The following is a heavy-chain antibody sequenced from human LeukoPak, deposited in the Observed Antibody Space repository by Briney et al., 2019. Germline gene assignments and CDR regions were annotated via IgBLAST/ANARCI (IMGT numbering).Heavy chain of an antibody. CDR1: GYTFTGYY. Sequence: VASVKVSCKASGYTFTGYYMHWVRQAPGQGLEWMGIINPSGGSTSYAQKFQGRVTMTRDTSTSTVYMELSSLRSEDTAVYYCARDWAGRPRLGRDFDYWGQGTLVTVSS. J-gene: IGHJ4*02. CDR3: ARDWAGRPRLGRDFDY. CDR2: INPSGGST. V-gene: IGHV1-46*01. D-gene: IGHD1-1*01.